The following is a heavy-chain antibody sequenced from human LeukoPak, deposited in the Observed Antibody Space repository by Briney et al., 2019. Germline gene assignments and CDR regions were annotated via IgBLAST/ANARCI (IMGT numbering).Heavy chain of an antibody. CDR2: MNPNSGNT. Sequence: GASVKVSCKASGYTFTSYDINWVRQATGQGLEWMGWMNPNSGNTGYAQKFQGRVTITRNTSISTAYMELSSLRSEDTAVYYCAREGYGAGNYPVDYWGQGTLVTVSS. V-gene: IGHV1-8*03. J-gene: IGHJ4*02. CDR3: AREGYGAGNYPVDY. CDR1: GYTFTSYD. D-gene: IGHD3-10*01.